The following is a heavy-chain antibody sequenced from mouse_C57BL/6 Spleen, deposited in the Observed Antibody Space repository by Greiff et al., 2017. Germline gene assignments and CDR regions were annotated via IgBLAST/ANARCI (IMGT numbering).Heavy chain of an antibody. V-gene: IGHV1-80*01. J-gene: IGHJ4*01. CDR3: ARVDYGNFYAMDY. D-gene: IGHD2-1*01. CDR1: GYAFSSYW. CDR2: IYPGDGDT. Sequence: VKLVESGAELVKPGASVKISCKASGYAFSSYWMNWVKQRPGKGLEWIGQIYPGDGDTNYNGKFKGKATLTADKSSSTAYMQLSSLTSEDSAVYFCARVDYGNFYAMDYWGQGTSVTVSS.